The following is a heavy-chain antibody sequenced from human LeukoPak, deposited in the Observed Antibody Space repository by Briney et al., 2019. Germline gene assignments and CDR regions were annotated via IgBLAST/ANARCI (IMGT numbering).Heavy chain of an antibody. CDR3: ARRLSSSSIGWFDP. V-gene: IGHV4-39*01. D-gene: IGHD6-6*01. Sequence: SETLSLTCIVSGGSISSISSNNYHWGWIRQPPGKGLEWIGEINHSGSTNYNPSLKSRVTISVDTSKNQFSLKLSSVTAADTAVYYCARRLSSSSIGWFDPWGQGTLVTVSS. CDR2: INHSGST. J-gene: IGHJ5*02. CDR1: GGSISSISSNNYH.